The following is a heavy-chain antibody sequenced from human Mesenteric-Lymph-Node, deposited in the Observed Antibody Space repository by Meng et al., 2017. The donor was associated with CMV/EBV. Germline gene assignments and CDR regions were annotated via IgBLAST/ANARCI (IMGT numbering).Heavy chain of an antibody. V-gene: IGHV4-34*01. CDR1: GGSFSGYY. D-gene: IGHD6-13*01. Sequence: GSLRLSCAVYGGSFSGYYWSWIRQPPGKGLEWIGEINHSGSTNYNPSLKSRVTISVDTSKNQFSLKLSSVTAADTAVYYCARHWGSIASAGTIYFDYWGQGVLVTVSS. CDR3: ARHWGSIASAGTIYFDY. J-gene: IGHJ4*02. CDR2: INHSGST.